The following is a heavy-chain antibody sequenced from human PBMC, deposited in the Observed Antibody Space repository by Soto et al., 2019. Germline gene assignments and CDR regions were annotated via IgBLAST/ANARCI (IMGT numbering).Heavy chain of an antibody. V-gene: IGHV3-30*18. Sequence: SLRLSCAASGFTFSSYGMHWVRQAPGKGLEWVAVISYDGSNKYCADSVKGRFTISRDNSKNTLYLQMNSLRAEDTAVYYCAKDSGTASYYYGMDVWGQGTTVTASS. CDR2: ISYDGSNK. J-gene: IGHJ6*02. CDR1: GFTFSSYG. CDR3: AKDSGTASYYYGMDV. D-gene: IGHD5-18*01.